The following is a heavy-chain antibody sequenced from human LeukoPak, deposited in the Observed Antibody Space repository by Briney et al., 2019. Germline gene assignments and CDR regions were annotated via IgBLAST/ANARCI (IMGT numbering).Heavy chain of an antibody. J-gene: IGHJ4*02. V-gene: IGHV4-38-2*02. CDR2: ISSSGST. Sequence: PSETLSLTCTVSGYSISSGYYWGWIRQPAGKGLEWIGRISSSGSTNYNPSLKSRVTISVDTSKNQFSLKLSSVTAADTAVYYCARGGSSGPFGYSDYWGQGTLVTVSS. CDR1: GYSISSGYY. D-gene: IGHD6-19*01. CDR3: ARGGSSGPFGYSDY.